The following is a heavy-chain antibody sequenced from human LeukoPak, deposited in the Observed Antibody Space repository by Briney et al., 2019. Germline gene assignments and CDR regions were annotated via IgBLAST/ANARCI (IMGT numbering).Heavy chain of an antibody. V-gene: IGHV4-4*07. CDR2: IYSSGST. CDR1: GGSISDYF. D-gene: IGHD2-21*01. Sequence: SETLSLTCTVSGGSISDYFWSSIRQPVGKGVEWIGRIYSSGSTLYNPSLKSRVTMSVDTSKNQFSLRLTSVTAADTAVYYCARGPYCGDDCYFDSWGRGTLFTVSS. J-gene: IGHJ4*02. CDR3: ARGPYCGDDCYFDS.